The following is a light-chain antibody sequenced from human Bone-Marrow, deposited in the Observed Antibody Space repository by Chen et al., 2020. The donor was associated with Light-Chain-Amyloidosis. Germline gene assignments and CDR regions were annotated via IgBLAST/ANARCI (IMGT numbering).Light chain of an antibody. Sequence: NFMLTQPHSVSESPGKTVIISCTRSSGSIATNYVQWYQQRPGSSPTTVIYEDDQRPCGVPDRFSGSSDSPSNSASLTISGLKTEYEADYYCQAYQGSSQGVFGGGTKLTVL. V-gene: IGLV6-57*01. CDR1: SGSIATNY. CDR2: EDD. J-gene: IGLJ3*02. CDR3: QAYQGSSQGV.